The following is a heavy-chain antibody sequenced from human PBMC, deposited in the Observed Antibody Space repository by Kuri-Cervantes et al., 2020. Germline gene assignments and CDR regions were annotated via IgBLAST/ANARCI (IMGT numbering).Heavy chain of an antibody. CDR1: AYSISSGYY. J-gene: IGHJ4*02. CDR3: ARDVSREIVVVVAATPGFGY. CDR2: IYHSGST. Sequence: GSLTLSCAVSAYSISSGYYWGWIRQPPGKGLEWIGSIYHSGSTYYNPSLKSRVTISVDTSKNQFSLKLSSVTAADTAVYYCARDVSREIVVVVAATPGFGYWGQGTLVTVSS. V-gene: IGHV4-38-2*02. D-gene: IGHD2-15*01.